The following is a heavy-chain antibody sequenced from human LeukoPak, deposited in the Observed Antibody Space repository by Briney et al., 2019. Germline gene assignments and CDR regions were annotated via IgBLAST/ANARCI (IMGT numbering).Heavy chain of an antibody. J-gene: IGHJ6*03. CDR3: ARGRVSSSSWYSTYYYYFYMDV. D-gene: IGHD6-13*01. V-gene: IGHV4-59*01. Sequence: PSETLSLTCTVSGGSISTYYWNWIRQPPGKGLEWIGYVYYSGRTNYNPSLKSRVTISIDTSKSQFSLKLSSVTAADTAVYFCARGRVSSSSWYSTYYYYFYMDVWGKGTTVTVSS. CDR2: VYYSGRT. CDR1: GGSISTYY.